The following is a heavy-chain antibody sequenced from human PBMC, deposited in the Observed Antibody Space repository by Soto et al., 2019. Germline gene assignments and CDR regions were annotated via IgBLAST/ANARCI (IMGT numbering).Heavy chain of an antibody. V-gene: IGHV4-39*01. D-gene: IGHD2-21*02. CDR3: ASIGAEKAIVVVTAIVAEYFQH. J-gene: IGHJ1*01. CDR2: IYYSGST. Sequence: QLQLQESGPGLVKPSETLSLTCTVSGGSISSSSYYWGWIRQPPGKGLEWIGSIYYSGSTYYNPSLKSRVTISVDTSKNQFALKLSSVTAADTAVYYCASIGAEKAIVVVTAIVAEYFQHWGQGTLVTVSS. CDR1: GGSISSSSYY.